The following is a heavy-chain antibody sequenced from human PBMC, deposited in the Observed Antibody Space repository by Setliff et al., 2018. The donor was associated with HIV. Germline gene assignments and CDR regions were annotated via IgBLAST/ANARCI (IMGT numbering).Heavy chain of an antibody. Sequence: PSETLSLTCAVYGDSFTNYFWSWIRQPPGMGLEWIVGISHRKTTFFNPSLQRRVSLSVDTSRAQFSLSLFSVTAADTGRYFCARGTDGESVPATATFFDFWGRGILVTVSS. J-gene: IGHJ4*02. D-gene: IGHD5-18*01. CDR1: GDSFTNYF. CDR3: ARGTDGESVPATATFFDF. CDR2: ISHRKTT. V-gene: IGHV4-34*01.